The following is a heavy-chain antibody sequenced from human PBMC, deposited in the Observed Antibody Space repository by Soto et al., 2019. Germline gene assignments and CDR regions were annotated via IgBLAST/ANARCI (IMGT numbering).Heavy chain of an antibody. CDR2: INPSGGST. CDR3: ARPPYPGCINGVCYPLDY. CDR1: GYTFTSYY. D-gene: IGHD2-8*01. Sequence: QVQLVQSGAEVKKPGASVKISCKASGYTFTSYYMHWVRQAPGQGLEWMGIINPSGGSTNYAQKLQSRVAMTRDTSTSTVYMELNSLRSEETAVYYCARPPYPGCINGVCYPLDYWGQGTLVTVSS. V-gene: IGHV1-46*01. J-gene: IGHJ4*02.